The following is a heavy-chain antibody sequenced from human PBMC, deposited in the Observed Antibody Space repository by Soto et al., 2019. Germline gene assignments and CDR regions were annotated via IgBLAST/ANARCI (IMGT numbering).Heavy chain of an antibody. CDR1: GFTFSSYA. V-gene: IGHV3-30-3*01. Sequence: QVQLVESGGGVVQPGRSLRLSCAASGFTFSSYAMHWVRQAPGKGLEWVAVISYDGSNKYYADSVKGRFTISRDNSKNTLYLQMNSLRAEDTAVYYCARGVSWLQLWGMDVWGQGTTVTVSS. CDR3: ARGVSWLQLWGMDV. D-gene: IGHD1-1*01. J-gene: IGHJ6*02. CDR2: ISYDGSNK.